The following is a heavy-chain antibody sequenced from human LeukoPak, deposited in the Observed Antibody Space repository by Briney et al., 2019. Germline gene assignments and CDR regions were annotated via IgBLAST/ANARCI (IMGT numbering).Heavy chain of an antibody. CDR1: GFTVSSSD. CDR2: NYSGGTT. Sequence: PGGSLRLSCAASGFTVSSSDMSWVRQAPGKGLEWGSVNYSGGTTYYADSVKGRFTISRDNANNSLYLQMNSLRADDTAVYYCARDSFWSGYYWDYWGQGTLVSVSS. J-gene: IGHJ4*02. CDR3: ARDSFWSGYYWDY. D-gene: IGHD3-3*01. V-gene: IGHV3-53*05.